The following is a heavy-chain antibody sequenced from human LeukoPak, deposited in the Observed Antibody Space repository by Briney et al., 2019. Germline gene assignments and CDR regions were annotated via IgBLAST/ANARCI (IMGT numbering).Heavy chain of an antibody. CDR1: GYSISSGYY. V-gene: IGHV4-38-2*02. CDR3: ARAHTVAGTVDY. Sequence: SETLSLTCTVSGYSISSGYYWGWIRQPPGKGLEWIGSISHSGSTYYNPSLKSRVTISVDTSKNQFSLKLRSVTAADTAVYYCARAHTVAGTVDYWGQGTLVTVSS. D-gene: IGHD6-19*01. J-gene: IGHJ4*02. CDR2: ISHSGST.